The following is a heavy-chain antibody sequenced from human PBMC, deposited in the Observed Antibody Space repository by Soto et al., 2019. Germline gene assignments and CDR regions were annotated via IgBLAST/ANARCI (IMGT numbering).Heavy chain of an antibody. D-gene: IGHD2-2*01. J-gene: IGHJ6*02. CDR2: IIPIFDTA. Sequence: QVQLVQSGAEVKKPGSSVKVSCKASGGTFSSYAISWVRQAPGQGLEWMGGIIPIFDTANYAQKFQGRVTITADESTSRADMELSSLRSEDTAVYYCARHDCISSSCYYYYYYGMDVWGQGTTVTVSS. CDR1: GGTFSSYA. CDR3: ARHDCISSSCYYYYYYGMDV. V-gene: IGHV1-69*12.